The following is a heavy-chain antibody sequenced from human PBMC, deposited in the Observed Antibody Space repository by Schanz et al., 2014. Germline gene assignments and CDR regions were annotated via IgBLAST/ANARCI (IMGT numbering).Heavy chain of an antibody. J-gene: IGHJ4*02. V-gene: IGHV3-30*02. CDR1: GFMFSNYG. Sequence: VQLVESGGGVVQPGGSLRLSCAASGFMFSNYGMHWVRQAPGKGLEWVTGIGSDGSSRYYADSVKGRFTISRDSPKNTLYLQMNSHRAEDTAMYYCARDSNPDNDFLAADYPIDYWGQGTLVTVSS. CDR2: IGSDGSSR. D-gene: IGHD3-9*01. CDR3: ARDSNPDNDFLAADYPIDY.